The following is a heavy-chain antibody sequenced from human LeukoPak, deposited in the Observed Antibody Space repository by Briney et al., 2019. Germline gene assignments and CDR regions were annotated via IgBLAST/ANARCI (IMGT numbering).Heavy chain of an antibody. V-gene: IGHV3-7*03. CDR2: IKQDGSDK. CDR1: GFTFSNYW. Sequence: GGSLRLSCAASGFTFSNYWMSWVRQAPGKGLERVANIKQDGSDKYYVDSAKGRFTISRDNAKNSLYLQMNSLRVEDTAVYYCARESYYDSSGYSYLFPFDYWGQGTLVTVSS. CDR3: ARESYYDSSGYSYLFPFDY. J-gene: IGHJ4*02. D-gene: IGHD3-22*01.